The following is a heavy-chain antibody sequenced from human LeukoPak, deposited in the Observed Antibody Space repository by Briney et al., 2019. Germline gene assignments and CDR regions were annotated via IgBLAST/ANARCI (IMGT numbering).Heavy chain of an antibody. V-gene: IGHV1-2*02. CDR1: GYTFTGYY. CDR2: INPNSGGT. CDR3: AREYDILTGYSR. Sequence: GASVKVSCKASGYTFTGYYMHWVRQAPGQGLEWMGLINPNSGGTNYAQKFQGRVTMTRDTSISTAYMELSRLRSDDTDVYYCAREYDILTGYSRWGQGTLVTVSS. D-gene: IGHD3-9*01. J-gene: IGHJ4*02.